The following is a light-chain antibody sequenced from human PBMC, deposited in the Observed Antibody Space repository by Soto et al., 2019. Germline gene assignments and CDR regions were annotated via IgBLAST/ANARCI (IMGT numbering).Light chain of an antibody. CDR3: SSYTSSSTPYV. J-gene: IGLJ1*01. Sequence: QSALTQPASVSGSPGQSITISCTGSSSDIGAYDYVSWYQQRPVKAPKLMIFDVTNRPSGVSDRFSGSKSGNTASLTISGLHTEDEADYYCSSYTSSSTPYVFGTGTKVTVL. V-gene: IGLV2-14*01. CDR1: SSDIGAYDY. CDR2: DVT.